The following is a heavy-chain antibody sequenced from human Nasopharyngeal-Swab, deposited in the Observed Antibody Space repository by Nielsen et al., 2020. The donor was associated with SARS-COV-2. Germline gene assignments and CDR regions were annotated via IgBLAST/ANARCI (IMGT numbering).Heavy chain of an antibody. D-gene: IGHD1-26*01. CDR2: ISGSGGST. V-gene: IGHV3-23*01. CDR3: AKDLAKYSGSYFDY. CDR1: GFTFSSYA. J-gene: IGHJ4*02. Sequence: GESLKISCAASGFTFSSYAMSWVRRAPGKGPEWGSVISGSGGSTYYADSVKGRFTISRDNSKNTLYLQMNSLRAEDTAVYYCAKDLAKYSGSYFDYWGQGTLVTVSS.